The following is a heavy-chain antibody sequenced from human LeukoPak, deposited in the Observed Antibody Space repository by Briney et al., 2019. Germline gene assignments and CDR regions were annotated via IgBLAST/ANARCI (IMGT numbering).Heavy chain of an antibody. CDR2: IRYDGSNK. Sequence: GGSVRLSCAASGFTFSSYGMHWVRQAPGKGREWVAFIRYDGSNKYYADSVKGRFTISRDNSKNTLYLQMNSLRAKDTSVYYCAKLSWELLDFDYWGQGTLVTVSS. CDR1: GFTFSSYG. D-gene: IGHD1-26*01. V-gene: IGHV3-30*02. J-gene: IGHJ4*02. CDR3: AKLSWELLDFDY.